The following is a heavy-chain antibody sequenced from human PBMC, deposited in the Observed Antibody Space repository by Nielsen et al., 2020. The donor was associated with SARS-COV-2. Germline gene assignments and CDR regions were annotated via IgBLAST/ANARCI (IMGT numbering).Heavy chain of an antibody. J-gene: IGHJ4*02. Sequence: SETLSLTCTVSDGSFRNRSSFWGWIRQPPGKGLEWIGEITHAGTTNYNPSLQSRVTISLDTSKKQFSLRLSSLTAADTAVYYCAGTLTIFGVAPTLDYWGQGTLVTVSS. D-gene: IGHD3-3*01. V-gene: IGHV4-39*07. CDR2: ITHAGTT. CDR3: AGTLTIFGVAPTLDY. CDR1: DGSFRNRSSF.